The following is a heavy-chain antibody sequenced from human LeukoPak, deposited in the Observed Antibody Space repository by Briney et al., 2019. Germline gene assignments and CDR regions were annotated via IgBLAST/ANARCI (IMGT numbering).Heavy chain of an antibody. CDR1: GGSFSGYY. V-gene: IGHV4-34*01. CDR3: ARKRAQSDFWSGYGPDRWSDP. J-gene: IGHJ5*02. Sequence: KPSETLSLTCVVYGGSFSGYYWSWIRQPPGKGLEWIGEINHSGSTNYNPSLKSRVIISVDMSKNQFSLKLSSGTAADTAVYYCARKRAQSDFWSGYGPDRWSDPWGQGTLVTVSS. D-gene: IGHD3-3*01. CDR2: INHSGST.